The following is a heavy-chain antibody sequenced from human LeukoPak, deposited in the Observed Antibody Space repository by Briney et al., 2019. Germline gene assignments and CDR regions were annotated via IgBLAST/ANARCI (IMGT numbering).Heavy chain of an antibody. CDR2: SIPIVGIA. CDR1: GGTFSRYT. V-gene: IGHV1-69*02. Sequence: ASVKVSCKASGGTFSRYTINWVRQAPGQGLKWMGRSIPIVGIANYAQKFQGRVAITADKSTTTAYMELSSLRSEDTAVYFCAIAGPADITWFDPWGQGTLVTVSS. CDR3: AIAGPADITWFDP. J-gene: IGHJ5*02. D-gene: IGHD2-2*01.